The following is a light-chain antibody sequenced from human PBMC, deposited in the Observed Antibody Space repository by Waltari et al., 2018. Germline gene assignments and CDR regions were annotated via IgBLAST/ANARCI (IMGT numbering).Light chain of an antibody. V-gene: IGLV2-11*01. CDR1: IHDLCSDNY. CDR2: DVD. J-gene: IGLJ2*01. Sequence: QSALTQPRSVSGSPGQSVTISCTGTIHDLCSDNYVSWYQHTPDNAPKLIIYDVDRRPSGVPYRFSASKSGITASLTISGLQSADEGDYYCCSYAGKYTFVFGGGTKLTV. CDR3: CSYAGKYTFV.